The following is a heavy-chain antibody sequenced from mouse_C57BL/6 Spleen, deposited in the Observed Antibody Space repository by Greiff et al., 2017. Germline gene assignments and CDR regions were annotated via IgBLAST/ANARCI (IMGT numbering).Heavy chain of an antibody. V-gene: IGHV1-15*01. CDR1: GYTFTDYE. CDR3: TRGYDYDRAWFAY. J-gene: IGHJ3*01. CDR2: IDPETGGT. Sequence: VQVVESGAELVRPGASVTLSCKASGYTFTDYEMHWVKQTPVHGLEWIGAIDPETGGTAYNQKFKGKAILTADKSSSTAYMELRSLTSEDSAVYYCTRGYDYDRAWFAYWGQGTLVTVSA. D-gene: IGHD2-4*01.